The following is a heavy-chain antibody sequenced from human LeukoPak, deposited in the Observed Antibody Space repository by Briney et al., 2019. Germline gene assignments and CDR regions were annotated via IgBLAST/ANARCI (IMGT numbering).Heavy chain of an antibody. D-gene: IGHD1-26*01. CDR3: ARPLYSGSYYYFDY. J-gene: IGHJ4*02. V-gene: IGHV1-18*01. CDR2: ISAYHGNT. CDR1: GYTFTSYG. Sequence: ASVKVSCKASGYTFTSYGISWVRQAPGQGLEWMGWISAYHGNTNYAQKLQGRVTMTTDTSTSTAYMELRSLRSDDTAVYYCARPLYSGSYYYFDYWGQGTLVTVSS.